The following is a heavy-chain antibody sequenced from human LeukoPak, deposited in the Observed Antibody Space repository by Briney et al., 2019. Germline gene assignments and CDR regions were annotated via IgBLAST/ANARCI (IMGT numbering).Heavy chain of an antibody. V-gene: IGHV3-7*01. J-gene: IGHJ4*02. Sequence: GGSLRLSCAVSGFTFSNYWMGWVRQAPGKGLEWVANIKQDGSEKYYVDSVKGRFTISRDNAKNSLYLQMNSLRVEDTAVYYCAKVGYWGQGTLVTVSS. CDR2: IKQDGSEK. CDR1: GFTFSNYW. CDR3: AKVGY.